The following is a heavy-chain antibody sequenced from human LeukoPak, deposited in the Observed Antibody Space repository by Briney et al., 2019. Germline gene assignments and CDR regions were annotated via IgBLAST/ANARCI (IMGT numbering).Heavy chain of an antibody. V-gene: IGHV4-31*03. D-gene: IGHD6-19*01. Sequence: SETLSLTCTVSGGSISSGGYYWSWIRQHPGKGLEWIGYIYYSGSTYYNPSLKSRVTISVDTSKNQFSLKLSSVTAADTAVYYCARTNSSGWYFDYWGQGTLATVSS. CDR2: IYYSGST. CDR3: ARTNSSGWYFDY. J-gene: IGHJ4*02. CDR1: GGSISSGGYY.